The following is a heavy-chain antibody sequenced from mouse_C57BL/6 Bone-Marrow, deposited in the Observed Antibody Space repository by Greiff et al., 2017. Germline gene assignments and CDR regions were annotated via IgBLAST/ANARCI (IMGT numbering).Heavy chain of an antibody. D-gene: IGHD1-1*01. CDR2: IDPSDSET. CDR1: GYTFTSYW. CDR3: ARSYYGNYFDY. Sequence: VKLQESGAELVRPGSSVKLSCKASGYTFTSYWMHWVKQRPIQGLEWIGNIDPSDSETHYNQKFKDKATLTVDKSSSTAYMQLSSLTSEDSAVYYCARSYYGNYFDYWGQGTTLTVSS. V-gene: IGHV1-52*01. J-gene: IGHJ2*01.